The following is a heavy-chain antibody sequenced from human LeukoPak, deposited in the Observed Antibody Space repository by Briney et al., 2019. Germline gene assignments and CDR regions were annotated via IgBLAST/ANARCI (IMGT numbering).Heavy chain of an antibody. CDR2: ISGSGSTT. V-gene: IGHV3-23*01. J-gene: IGHJ4*02. CDR3: AKGRQWLASHYFDY. D-gene: IGHD6-19*01. CDR1: GFTVSSTY. Sequence: GGSLRLSCAASGFTVSSTYMSWVRQAPGKGLEWVSVISGSGSTTYYADSVKGRFTISRDNSKNTLYLEMNSLRAEDTAVYYCAKGRQWLASHYFDYWGQGTLVTVSS.